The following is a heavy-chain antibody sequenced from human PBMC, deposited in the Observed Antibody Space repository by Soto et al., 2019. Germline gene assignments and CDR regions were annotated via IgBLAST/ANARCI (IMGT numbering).Heavy chain of an antibody. V-gene: IGHV3-30*03. Sequence: SGGSLRLSCAASGFTFSNYGMHWVRQAPGKGLEWVAVISYDGNNRYYGDSVKGRFTISRDDSKNTVYLQMNSLRVEDTAVYYCASTWSGYYYFDSWGQGTLVTVSS. D-gene: IGHD3-3*01. CDR1: GFTFSNYG. CDR2: ISYDGNNR. J-gene: IGHJ4*02. CDR3: ASTWSGYYYFDS.